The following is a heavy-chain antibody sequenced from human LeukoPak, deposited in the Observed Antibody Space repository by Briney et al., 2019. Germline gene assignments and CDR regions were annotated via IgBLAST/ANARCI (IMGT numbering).Heavy chain of an antibody. D-gene: IGHD3-16*02. V-gene: IGHV4-59*08. CDR2: IYYSGRT. Sequence: SETLSLTCTVSGGSISTHYWDWIRQPPGKGLEWIGYIYYSGRTNYNPSLRSRVSMSLDASGNQFSLKLSSVTAADTALYYCARLHLGELSQFDYWGQGTLVTVSS. J-gene: IGHJ4*02. CDR3: ARLHLGELSQFDY. CDR1: GGSISTHY.